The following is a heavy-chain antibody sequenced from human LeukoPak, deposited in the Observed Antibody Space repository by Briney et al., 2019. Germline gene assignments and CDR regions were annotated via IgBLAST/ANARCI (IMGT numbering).Heavy chain of an antibody. CDR2: ISTTSACI. CDR1: GFTFSGYS. V-gene: IGHV3-21*01. J-gene: IGHJ4*02. CDR3: ARDGAAAAGRYFDY. Sequence: GGSLRLSCAASGFTFSGYSMNWVRQAPGKGLEWVSSISTTSACIYYADSVKGRLTTSRDNAKSSLYLEMNSLRAEDTAVYYCARDGAAAAGRYFDYWGQGSLVTVSS. D-gene: IGHD6-13*01.